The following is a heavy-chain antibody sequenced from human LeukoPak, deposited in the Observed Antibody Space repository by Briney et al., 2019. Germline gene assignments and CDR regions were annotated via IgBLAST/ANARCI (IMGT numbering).Heavy chain of an antibody. Sequence: ASVKASCKASGDTFTSYGISWVRQAPGQGLEWMGWISAYNGNTNYAQKLQGRVTMTTDTSTSTAYMELRSLRSDDTAVYYCARVYYYDSSGYLYFGDYFDYWGQGTLVTVSS. D-gene: IGHD3-22*01. CDR1: GDTFTSYG. CDR2: ISAYNGNT. J-gene: IGHJ4*02. CDR3: ARVYYYDSSGYLYFGDYFDY. V-gene: IGHV1-18*01.